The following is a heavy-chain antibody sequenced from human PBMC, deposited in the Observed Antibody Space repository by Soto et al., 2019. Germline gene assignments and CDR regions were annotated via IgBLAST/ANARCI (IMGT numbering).Heavy chain of an antibody. Sequence: PXASLSLTCAVCGYSISSGYYWCWIRQPPGKGLEWIGSIYHSGSTYYNPSLKSRVTISVDTSKNQFSLKLSSVTAADTAVYYCARAGNSSSWEVLDNFDYWRQATLVTVYS. CDR1: GYSISSGYY. CDR3: ARAGNSSSWEVLDNFDY. V-gene: IGHV4-38-2*01. J-gene: IGHJ4*02. CDR2: IYHSGST. D-gene: IGHD6-13*01.